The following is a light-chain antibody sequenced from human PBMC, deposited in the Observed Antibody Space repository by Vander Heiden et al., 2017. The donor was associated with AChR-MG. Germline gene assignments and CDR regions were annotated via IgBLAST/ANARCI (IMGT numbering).Light chain of an antibody. CDR2: VAS. Sequence: LTQSPATLSLSPGERATLSFSASESPFTHLAGYQQKPRQATRLLIYVASSRANSVPARFSGGRSGTDFTIIISSLEPEDYAVYYCQRRSNTPRLTFGRGTKVEIE. CDR3: QRRSNTPRLT. CDR1: ESPFTH. J-gene: IGKJ4*01. V-gene: IGKV3-11*01.